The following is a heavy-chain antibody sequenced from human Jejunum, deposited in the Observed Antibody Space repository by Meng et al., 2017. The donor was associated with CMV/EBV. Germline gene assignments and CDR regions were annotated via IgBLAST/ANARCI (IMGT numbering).Heavy chain of an antibody. J-gene: IGHJ1*01. Sequence: KASGGSFSSYSISWVRQAPGHGLEWMGRVIPLNGITNYAQKFQGRVTITADERIKTAYMELGSLQSEDTAVYFCVQNPWGIELDLGGQGTQVTVSS. CDR2: VIPLNGIT. CDR1: GGSFSSYS. V-gene: IGHV1-69*02. D-gene: IGHD7-27*01. CDR3: VQNPWGIELDL.